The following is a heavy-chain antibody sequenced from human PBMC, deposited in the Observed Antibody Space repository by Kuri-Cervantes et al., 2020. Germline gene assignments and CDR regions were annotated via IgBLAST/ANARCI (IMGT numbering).Heavy chain of an antibody. D-gene: IGHD6-13*01. CDR2: IDTAGDT. V-gene: IGHV3-13*01. J-gene: IGHJ4*02. CDR1: GFTFSNYD. Sequence: GGSLRLSCVASGFTFSNYDMHWVRQPTGKGLEWVSAIDTAGDTFYLGSVQGRFTISRENAKNSLFLQMNSLRAGDTAVYYCARATYSSSSEGYWGQGTLVTVSS. CDR3: ARATYSSSSEGY.